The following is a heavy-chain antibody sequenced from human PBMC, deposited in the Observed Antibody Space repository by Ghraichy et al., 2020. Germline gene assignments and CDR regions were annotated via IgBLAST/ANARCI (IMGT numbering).Heavy chain of an antibody. V-gene: IGHV3-21*06. CDR3: ARDVTYCGEDCFSGSRDDF. CDR1: KFVFSSYS. J-gene: IGHJ4*02. D-gene: IGHD2-21*02. CDR2: ISGSSAYI. Sequence: GGSLRLSCAASKFVFSSYSMNWVRRAPGKGLEWVAAISGSSAYIHYADSVKGRFTISRDNAKNSLYLHMTSLTAEDTAVYYCARDVTYCGEDCFSGSRDDFWGQGTLVIVSS.